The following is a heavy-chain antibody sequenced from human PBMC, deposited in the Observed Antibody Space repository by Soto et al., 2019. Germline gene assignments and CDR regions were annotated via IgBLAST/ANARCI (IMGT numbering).Heavy chain of an antibody. D-gene: IGHD6-19*01. Sequence: PSETLSLTCTVSGGSISSYYWSWIRQTPGKGLEWIGYIYYSGRTNYNPSPKSRFTISVDTSKILFSLKLSSVTAADTAAYYCARAWGSSGWYAYFDYWGQGTLVTVSS. J-gene: IGHJ4*02. V-gene: IGHV4-59*01. CDR2: IYYSGRT. CDR3: ARAWGSSGWYAYFDY. CDR1: GGSISSYY.